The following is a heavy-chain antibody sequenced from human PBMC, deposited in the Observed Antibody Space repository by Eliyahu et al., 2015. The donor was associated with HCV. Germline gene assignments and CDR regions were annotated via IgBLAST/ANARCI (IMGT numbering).Heavy chain of an antibody. J-gene: IGHJ6*02. CDR2: IIPIFGTA. D-gene: IGHD5-12*01. Sequence: SWVRQAPGQGLEWMGGIIPIFGTANYAQKFQGRVTITADESTSTAYMELSSLRSEDTAVYYCARDRGDVSGYDLTQQLATDYYYYGMDVWGQGTTVTVSS. CDR3: ARDRGDVSGYDLTQQLATDYYYYGMDV. V-gene: IGHV1-69*01.